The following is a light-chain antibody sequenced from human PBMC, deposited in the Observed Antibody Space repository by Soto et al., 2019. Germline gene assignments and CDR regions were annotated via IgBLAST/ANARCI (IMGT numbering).Light chain of an antibody. CDR3: QQYNNWPCAT. Sequence: IVMTQSPATLSVSLGERATLSCRASQSINSNLAWYQQKPGQAPRLLMFRASIRATGFPARFSGSGSGTEFNITISSLQSEDSAVYYCQQYNNWPCATFGGGTKVEIK. CDR2: RAS. J-gene: IGKJ4*01. V-gene: IGKV3-15*01. CDR1: QSINSN.